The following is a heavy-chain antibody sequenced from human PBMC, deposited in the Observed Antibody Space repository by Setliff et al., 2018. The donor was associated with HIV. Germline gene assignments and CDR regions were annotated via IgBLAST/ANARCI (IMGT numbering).Heavy chain of an antibody. CDR3: TIPASSLAPN. J-gene: IGHJ4*02. CDR1: GAFISSHNYY. CDR2: IRSSGDT. Sequence: PSETLSLTCTVSGAFISSHNYYWGWIRQSPGKGLEWIASIRSSGDTYYNPSLQSRVIISVDTSNNQISLKLTSVTAADTAVYYCTIPASSLAPNWGRGTQVTVSS. V-gene: IGHV4-39*01.